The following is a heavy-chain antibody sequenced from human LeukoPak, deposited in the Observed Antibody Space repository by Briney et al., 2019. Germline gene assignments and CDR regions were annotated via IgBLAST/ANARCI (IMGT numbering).Heavy chain of an antibody. CDR1: GGTFSSYA. Sequence: GASVKVSCKASGGTFSSYAISWVRQAPGQGLEWMGGIIPIFGTANYAQKFQGRVTITADKSTSTAYMELGSLRSEDTAVYYCARDRPGDYQGSGFDYWGQGTLVIVSS. J-gene: IGHJ4*02. V-gene: IGHV1-69*06. CDR2: IIPIFGTA. D-gene: IGHD4-17*01. CDR3: ARDRPGDYQGSGFDY.